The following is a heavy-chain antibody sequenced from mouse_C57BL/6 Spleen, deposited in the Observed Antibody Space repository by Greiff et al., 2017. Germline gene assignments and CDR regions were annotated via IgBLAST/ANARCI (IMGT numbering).Heavy chain of an antibody. D-gene: IGHD4-1*01. CDR3: ARNWDVGYFDV. Sequence: QVQLKESGPELVKPGASVKISCKASGYSFTSYYIHWVKQRPGQGLEWIGWIYPGSGNTKYNEKFKGKATLTADTSSSTAYMQLSSLTSEDSAVYYCARNWDVGYFDVWGTGTTVTVSS. CDR2: IYPGSGNT. V-gene: IGHV1-66*01. CDR1: GYSFTSYY. J-gene: IGHJ1*03.